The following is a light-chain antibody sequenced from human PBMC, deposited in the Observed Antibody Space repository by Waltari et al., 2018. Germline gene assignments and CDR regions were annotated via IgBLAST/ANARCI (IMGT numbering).Light chain of an antibody. CDR1: QSISSW. CDR2: KAS. CDR3: QQYNSYSPT. Sequence: DIQMTQSPSTLYASVEDRVTITCRASQSISSWLAWYQQKPGKAPKLLIYKASSLESGVPSRFSGSGSGTEFTLTLSSLQPDDFATYYCQQYNSYSPTFGQGTKVEIK. J-gene: IGKJ1*01. V-gene: IGKV1-5*03.